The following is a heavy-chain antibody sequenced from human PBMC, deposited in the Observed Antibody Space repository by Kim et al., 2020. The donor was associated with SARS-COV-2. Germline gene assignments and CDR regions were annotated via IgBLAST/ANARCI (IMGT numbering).Heavy chain of an antibody. CDR3: ARGSNYDYIWGSYRYHFD. D-gene: IGHD3-16*02. Sequence: SETLSLTCAVYGGSFSGYYWSWIRQPPGKGLEWIGEINHSGSTNYNPSLKSRFTISVDTSKNQFSLKLSSVTAADTAVYYCARGSNYDYIWGSYRYHFD. CDR1: GGSFSGYY. CDR2: INHSGST. V-gene: IGHV4-34*01. J-gene: IGHJ4*01.